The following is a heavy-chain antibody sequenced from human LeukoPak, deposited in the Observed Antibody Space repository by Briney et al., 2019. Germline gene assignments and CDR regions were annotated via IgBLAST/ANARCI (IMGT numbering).Heavy chain of an antibody. J-gene: IGHJ5*02. V-gene: IGHV3-48*03. CDR1: GFTFSSYE. Sequence: GGSLRLSCAASGFTFSSYEMNWVRQAPGKGLEWVSYISSSGSTIYYADSVKGRFTISRDNAKNSLYLQMNSLRAEDTAVYYCATGRPQYSSSWYDLSNWFDPWGQGTLVTVSS. CDR2: ISSSGSTI. D-gene: IGHD6-13*01. CDR3: ATGRPQYSSSWYDLSNWFDP.